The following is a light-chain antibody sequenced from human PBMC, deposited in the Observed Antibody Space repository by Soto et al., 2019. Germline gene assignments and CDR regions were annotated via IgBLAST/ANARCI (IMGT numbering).Light chain of an antibody. Sequence: QAVVTQEPSLTVSPGGTVTLTCGSSTGPVTSGHYPFWFQQRPGQAPRTLISDTSNRHSWTPARFSGSLLGGKAALTLSGAQPEEEADYYCLLSYSGVVVFGGGTKLTVL. CDR1: TGPVTSGHY. J-gene: IGLJ2*01. CDR3: LLSYSGVVV. V-gene: IGLV7-46*01. CDR2: DTS.